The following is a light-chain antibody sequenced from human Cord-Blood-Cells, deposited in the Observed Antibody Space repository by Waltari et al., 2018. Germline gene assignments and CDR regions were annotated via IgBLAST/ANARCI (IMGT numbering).Light chain of an antibody. Sequence: QSALTQPASVSGSPGQSITISSTGTSSVVGSYTLFSCYQQHPGKAPKLMIYEVSKRTSGVSNRFSGSKSGNTASLTISGLQAEDEADYYCCSYAGSSTFLVFGGGTKLTVL. J-gene: IGLJ2*01. CDR2: EVS. V-gene: IGLV2-23*02. CDR3: CSYAGSSTFLV. CDR1: SSVVGSYTL.